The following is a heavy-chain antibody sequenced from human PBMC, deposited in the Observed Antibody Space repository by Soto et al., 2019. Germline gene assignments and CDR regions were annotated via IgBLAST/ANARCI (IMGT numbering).Heavy chain of an antibody. CDR3: ATNDFWSGYSDYYYYMDV. Sequence: GGSLRLSCAASGFTFSDYYMSWIRQAPGKGLEWVSYISSSGSTIYYADSVKGRFTISRDNAKNSLYLQMNSLRAEDTAVYYCATNDFWSGYSDYYYYMDVWGKGTTVTVSS. CDR2: ISSSGSTI. V-gene: IGHV3-11*01. D-gene: IGHD3-3*01. J-gene: IGHJ6*03. CDR1: GFTFSDYY.